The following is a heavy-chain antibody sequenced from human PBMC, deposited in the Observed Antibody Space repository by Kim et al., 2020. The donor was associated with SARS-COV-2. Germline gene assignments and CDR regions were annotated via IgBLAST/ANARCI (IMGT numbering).Heavy chain of an antibody. Sequence: GESLKISCKGSGYSFTSYWISWVRQMPGKGLEWMGRIDPSDSYTNYSPSFQGHVTISADKSISTAYLQWSSLKASDTAMYYCARQRWLLRKPDAFDIWGQGTMVTVSS. CDR3: ARQRWLLRKPDAFDI. J-gene: IGHJ3*02. D-gene: IGHD2-21*01. V-gene: IGHV5-10-1*01. CDR2: IDPSDSYT. CDR1: GYSFTSYW.